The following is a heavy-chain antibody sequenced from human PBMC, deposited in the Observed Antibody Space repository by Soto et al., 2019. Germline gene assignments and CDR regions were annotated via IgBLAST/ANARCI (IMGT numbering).Heavy chain of an antibody. Sequence: EVQLLESGGGLVQPGGSLRLSCAASGFTFSVYPMAWVRQAPGKGLEWVSSIGDSGGVTYYADSVKGRFTISRDNSQNTLFLQMNILGAEDTAVYYCAKYIVECAHGVCNRCFDLWGRGTLVTVSS. CDR3: AKYIVECAHGVCNRCFDL. CDR2: IGDSGGVT. D-gene: IGHD2-21*01. V-gene: IGHV3-23*01. CDR1: GFTFSVYP. J-gene: IGHJ2*01.